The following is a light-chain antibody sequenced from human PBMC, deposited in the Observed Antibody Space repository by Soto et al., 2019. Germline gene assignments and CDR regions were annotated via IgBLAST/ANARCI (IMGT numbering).Light chain of an antibody. V-gene: IGKV3-15*01. CDR2: GAS. CDR1: QSVSSS. CDR3: QQYNNWPPWT. Sequence: EIVMTQSPATLSVSPGARATLSCRASQSVSSSLAWYQQKPGQAPRLLIYGASTTATGIPARFSGSGSGTELTLTISILQSEDYAVYYCQQYNNWPPWTFGQGTKVDIK. J-gene: IGKJ1*01.